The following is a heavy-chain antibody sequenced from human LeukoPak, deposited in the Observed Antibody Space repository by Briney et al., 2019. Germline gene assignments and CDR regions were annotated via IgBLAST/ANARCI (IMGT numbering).Heavy chain of an antibody. V-gene: IGHV4-59*08. CDR2: IYYSGST. CDR3: ATQTLRDTAMIPY. CDR1: GGSISSYY. J-gene: IGHJ4*02. Sequence: SETLSLTCTVSGGSISSYYWSWIRQPPGKGLEWIGYIYYSGSTNYNPSLKSRVTISVDTSKNQFSLKLSSVTAADTAVYYCATQTLRDTAMIPYWGQGTLVTVSS. D-gene: IGHD5-18*01.